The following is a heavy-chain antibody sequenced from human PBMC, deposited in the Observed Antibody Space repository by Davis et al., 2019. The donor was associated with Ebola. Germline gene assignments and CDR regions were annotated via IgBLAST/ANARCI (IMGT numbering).Heavy chain of an antibody. D-gene: IGHD5-12*01. J-gene: IGHJ5*02. V-gene: IGHV3-73*01. CDR2: IRSKANSYAT. CDR1: GFTFSGSA. CDR3: TGRPPTVATSWFDP. Sequence: GESLKISCAASGFTFSGSAMHWVRQASGKGLEWVGRIRSKANSYATAYAASVKGRFTISRDDSKNTLYLQMNSLKTEDTAVYYCTGRPPTVATSWFDPWGQGTLVTVSS.